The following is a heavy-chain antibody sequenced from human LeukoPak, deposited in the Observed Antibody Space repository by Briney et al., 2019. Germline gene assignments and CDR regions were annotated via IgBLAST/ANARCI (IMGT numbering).Heavy chain of an antibody. CDR3: ARDRTSLRYCSGGSCRYDAFDI. V-gene: IGHV1-69*05. J-gene: IGHJ3*02. Sequence: SVKVSCKASGGTFSSYAISWVRQAPGQGLEWMGGIIPIFGTANYAQKFQGRVTITTDESTSTAYMELSSLRSEDTAVYYCARDRTSLRYCSGGSCRYDAFDIWGQGTMVTVSS. CDR2: IIPIFGTA. D-gene: IGHD2-15*01. CDR1: GGTFSSYA.